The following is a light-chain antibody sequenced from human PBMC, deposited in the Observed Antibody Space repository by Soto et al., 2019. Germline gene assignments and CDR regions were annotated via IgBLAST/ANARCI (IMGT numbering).Light chain of an antibody. CDR3: HQYGSSLLYT. J-gene: IGKJ5*01. CDR1: QSVSSGY. V-gene: IGKV3-20*01. CDR2: GAS. Sequence: EIVLTQSPDTLSLSPGERATLSCRASQSVSSGYSAWYQQKPGQAPRLLIYGASTRATGIPDRFSGSGSGTDFTLTISRLEPKDFAVYYCHQYGSSLLYTFGQGTRLEIK.